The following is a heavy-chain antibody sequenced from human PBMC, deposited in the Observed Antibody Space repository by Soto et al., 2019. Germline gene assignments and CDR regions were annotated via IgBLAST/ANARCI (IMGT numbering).Heavy chain of an antibody. CDR2: IYSGGST. CDR1: GFTVSSRY. V-gene: IGHV3-66*01. Sequence: EVQVVESGGGLVQPGGSLRLSCAASGFTVSSRYMNWVRQAPGKGLEWVSAIYSGGSTYYSDSVKGRFTISRDNSKNTVYLQMNSLRADDTALYYCARDHPGNGALYFDSWGQGTLVTVSS. CDR3: ARDHPGNGALYFDS. D-gene: IGHD3-10*01. J-gene: IGHJ4*02.